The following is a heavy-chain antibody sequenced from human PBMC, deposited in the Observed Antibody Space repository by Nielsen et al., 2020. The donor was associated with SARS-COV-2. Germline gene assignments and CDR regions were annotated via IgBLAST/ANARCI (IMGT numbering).Heavy chain of an antibody. CDR3: AKVGVSDSWSGYADY. CDR1: GFTVRTHY. D-gene: IGHD3-3*01. V-gene: IGHV3-53*01. Sequence: GGSLRLSCVASGFTVRTHYMGWVRQAPGKGLEWVSVLYRGGNTYFTDSVKGRFSISRDNSKNTMYLEMNSLRAEDTAVYYCAKVGVSDSWSGYADYWGQGTLVTASS. J-gene: IGHJ4*02. CDR2: LYRGGNT.